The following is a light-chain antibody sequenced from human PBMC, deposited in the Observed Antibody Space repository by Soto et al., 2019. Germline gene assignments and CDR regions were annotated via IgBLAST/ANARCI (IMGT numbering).Light chain of an antibody. J-gene: IGKJ1*01. CDR2: GAS. V-gene: IGKV3D-15*01. Sequence: EIVMTQSPATLSVSPGERATLSCRASQSVSGNLAWYQQKPGQAPRLLIYGASTRDTGIPARFSGSGSGTEFTLTISSLQSEDFAVYYCQQYKKWPPTFGQVTKVEIK. CDR3: QQYKKWPPT. CDR1: QSVSGN.